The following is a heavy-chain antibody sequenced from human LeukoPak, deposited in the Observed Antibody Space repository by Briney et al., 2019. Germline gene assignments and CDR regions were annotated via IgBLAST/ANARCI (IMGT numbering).Heavy chain of an antibody. CDR1: GGTFSSYA. Sequence: VKVSCKASGGTFSSYAISWVRQAPGQGLEWMGGIIPIFGTANYAQKFQGRVTITADKSTSTAYMELSSLRSEDTAVYYCARSGIMAPGHYYYMDVWGKGTTVTVSS. V-gene: IGHV1-69*06. J-gene: IGHJ6*03. D-gene: IGHD3-16*01. CDR3: ARSGIMAPGHYYYMDV. CDR2: IIPIFGTA.